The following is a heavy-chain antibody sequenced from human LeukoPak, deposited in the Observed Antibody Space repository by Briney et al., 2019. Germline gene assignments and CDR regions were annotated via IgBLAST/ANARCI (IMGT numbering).Heavy chain of an antibody. J-gene: IGHJ4*02. CDR1: GFTFSNYW. V-gene: IGHV3-7*01. CDR2: INQDGSDK. Sequence: GGSLRLSCAASGFTFSNYWMNWVRQAPGKGLEWVATINQDGSDKYYVDSVKGRFTISRDNAKNSLYLQMNSLRAEDTAVYYCVKDDGTSGYDLLDYWGRGTLVTVSS. D-gene: IGHD5-12*01. CDR3: VKDDGTSGYDLLDY.